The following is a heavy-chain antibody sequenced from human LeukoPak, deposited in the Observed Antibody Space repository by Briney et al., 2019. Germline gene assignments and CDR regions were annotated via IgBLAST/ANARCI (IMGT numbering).Heavy chain of an antibody. CDR1: GGSFSGYY. CDR3: ARGRIGYCSSTSCYTGYSYGTNYYYYGMDV. J-gene: IGHJ6*02. D-gene: IGHD2-2*02. Sequence: TSETLSLTCAVYGGSFSGYYWGWIRQPPGKGLEWIGEINHSGSTNYNPSLKSRVTISVDTSKNQFSLKLSSVTAADTAVYYCARGRIGYCSSTSCYTGYSYGTNYYYYGMDVWGQGTTVTVSS. CDR2: INHSGST. V-gene: IGHV4-34*01.